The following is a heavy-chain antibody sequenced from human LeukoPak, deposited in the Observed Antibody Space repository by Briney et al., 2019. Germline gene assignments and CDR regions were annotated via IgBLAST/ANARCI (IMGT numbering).Heavy chain of an antibody. CDR2: ISGSGGST. Sequence: PGGSLRLSCAASGFTFSSYATSWVRQAPGKGLEWVSAISGSGGSTYYADSVKGRFTISRDNSKNTLYLQMNSLRAEDTAVYYCAKGVRGVINYYYYYMDVWGKGTTVTVSS. CDR3: AKGVRGVINYYYYYMDV. CDR1: GFTFSSYA. D-gene: IGHD3-10*01. V-gene: IGHV3-23*01. J-gene: IGHJ6*03.